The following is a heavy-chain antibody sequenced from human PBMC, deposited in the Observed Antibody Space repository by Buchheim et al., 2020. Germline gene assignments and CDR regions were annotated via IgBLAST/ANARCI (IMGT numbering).Heavy chain of an antibody. CDR2: ISYDGSNK. CDR1: GFTFSSYG. V-gene: IGHV3-30*18. D-gene: IGHD6-19*01. J-gene: IGHJ4*02. Sequence: QVQLVESGGGVVQPGRSLRLSCAASGFTFSSYGMHWVRQAPGKGLEWVAVISYDGSNKYYADSVKGRFTISRDNSKNTLYLQMNSLRAEDTAVYYCAKDQGQWLSDWGQGTL. CDR3: AKDQGQWLSD.